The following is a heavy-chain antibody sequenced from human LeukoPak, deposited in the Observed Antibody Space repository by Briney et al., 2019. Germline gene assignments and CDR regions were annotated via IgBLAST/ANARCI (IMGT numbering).Heavy chain of an antibody. CDR3: TRRLDD. D-gene: IGHD3-16*01. J-gene: IGHJ4*02. CDR2: IKHDESEK. CDR1: RFTFSTYS. Sequence: PGGSLGLSCAASRFTFSTYSMNWVRQAPGKGLEWVANIKHDESEKNYLDSVKGRFTISRDNAQNSLYLQMNGLRVEDTAVYYCTRRLDDWGQGTLVTVSS. V-gene: IGHV3-7*01.